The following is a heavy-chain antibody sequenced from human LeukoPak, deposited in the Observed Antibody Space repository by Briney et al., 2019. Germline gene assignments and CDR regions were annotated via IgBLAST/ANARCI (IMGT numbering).Heavy chain of an antibody. CDR1: GFDFNNFR. D-gene: IGHD3-10*01. J-gene: IGHJ4*02. Sequence: PGGSLRLSCAASGFDFNNFRMNWVRQAPGKGLEWVSSIYSASDYTYYADAVKGRFTVSRDNAQSSLFLQMSSLKAEDTAVYYCARDCAGSYHTFDSWGQGTLVTVSS. CDR3: ARDCAGSYHTFDS. V-gene: IGHV3-21*06. CDR2: IYSASDYT.